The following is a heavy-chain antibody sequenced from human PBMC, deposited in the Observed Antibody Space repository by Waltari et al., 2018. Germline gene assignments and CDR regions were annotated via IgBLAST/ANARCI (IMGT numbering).Heavy chain of an antibody. CDR2: INHSGST. V-gene: IGHV4-34*01. CDR1: GGSFSGYY. D-gene: IGHD3-10*01. J-gene: IGHJ5*02. CDR3: ARLLLWFGEPVP. Sequence: QVQLQQWGAGLLKPSATLSLTCAFYGGSFSGYYWSWIRQPPGKGLEWIGEINHSGSTNYNPSLKSRVTISVDTSKNQFSLKLSSVTAADTAVYYCARLLLWFGEPVPWGQGTLVTVSS.